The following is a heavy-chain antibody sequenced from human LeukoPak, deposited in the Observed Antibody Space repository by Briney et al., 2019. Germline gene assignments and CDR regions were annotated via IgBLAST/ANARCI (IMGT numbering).Heavy chain of an antibody. J-gene: IGHJ4*02. CDR2: VHYSGTT. D-gene: IGHD3-10*01. CDR3: ASHYGSGSYSDS. V-gene: IGHV4-39*01. Sequence: PSETLSLTCAVSGGSISSTTYYWGWIRGPPGKGLEWIGTVHYSGTTHYNPSLKSRVTISVDTTKSQFSLKLNSVTATDTAVYYCASHYGSGSYSDSWGQGTLVTVSS. CDR1: GGSISSTTYY.